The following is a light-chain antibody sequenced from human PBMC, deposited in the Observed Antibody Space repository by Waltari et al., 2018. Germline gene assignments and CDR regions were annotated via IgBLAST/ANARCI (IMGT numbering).Light chain of an antibody. CDR3: QALGTGAWV. CDR1: ILGNKY. J-gene: IGLJ3*02. Sequence: SYELTQPPSVSVSPGQTASITCSGDILGNKYASWYQHKPGQSPLLVIYQDTNRPSGIPERFSGSKSGNAATLTISGTQAMDEADYYCQALGTGAWVFGGGTKLTVL. CDR2: QDT. V-gene: IGLV3-1*01.